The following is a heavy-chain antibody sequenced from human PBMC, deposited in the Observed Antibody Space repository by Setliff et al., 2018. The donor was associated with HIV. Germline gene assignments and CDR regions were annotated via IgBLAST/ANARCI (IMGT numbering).Heavy chain of an antibody. CDR1: NDSITYYY. V-gene: IGHV4-59*01. CDR3: ARQITSVTTEKLVVNDAFDI. J-gene: IGHJ3*02. Sequence: PSETLSLTCSVSNDSITYYYWNWIRQPPGKGLEWIGNIFASENTNYNPSLKSRVTMSVDTSKSQFSRKLSSVTAADTAVYYCARQITSVTTEKLVVNDAFDIWGQGIMVTVSS. D-gene: IGHD3-22*01. CDR2: IFASENT.